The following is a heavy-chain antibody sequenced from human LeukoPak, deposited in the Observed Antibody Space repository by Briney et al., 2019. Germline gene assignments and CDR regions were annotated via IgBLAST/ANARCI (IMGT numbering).Heavy chain of an antibody. Sequence: SETLSLTCTVSGYSISSGYYWGWIRQPPGKGLEWIGCIYYSGSTNYNPSLKSRVTISVDTSKNQFSLKLSSVTAADTAVYYCARVGYSSGGYGGGAFDIWGQGTMVTVSS. CDR3: ARVGYSSGGYGGGAFDI. J-gene: IGHJ3*02. V-gene: IGHV4-38-2*02. CDR1: GYSISSGYY. CDR2: IYYSGST. D-gene: IGHD6-13*01.